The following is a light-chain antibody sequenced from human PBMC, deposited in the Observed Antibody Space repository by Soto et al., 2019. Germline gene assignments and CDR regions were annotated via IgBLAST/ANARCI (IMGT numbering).Light chain of an antibody. CDR1: QRISSY. J-gene: IGKJ1*01. Sequence: DIQMTQSPSSLSASVGDRVTITCRASQRISSYLNWYQQKPGKAPKLLIYAASSLQSGVPSRFSGSGSGTNFTLTISSLQPEDFATDYCQQSYSTPRTFGQGTKVAIK. CDR2: AAS. V-gene: IGKV1-39*01. CDR3: QQSYSTPRT.